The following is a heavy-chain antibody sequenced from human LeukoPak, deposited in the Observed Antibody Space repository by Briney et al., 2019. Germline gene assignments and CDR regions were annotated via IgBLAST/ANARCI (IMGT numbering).Heavy chain of an antibody. CDR3: ARPDPKYNGHEYFDY. D-gene: IGHD1-1*01. CDR2: ISAYNGKT. Sequence: ASVPVSCTAFGYTFTSYGISWLRQAPGQRLEWMGWISAYNGKTNDVQELQGRLLLNTDASTKTAYMELRNLRSDDTAAYFCARPDPKYNGHEYFDYWGQGTLVTVSS. CDR1: GYTFTSYG. V-gene: IGHV1-18*01. J-gene: IGHJ4*02.